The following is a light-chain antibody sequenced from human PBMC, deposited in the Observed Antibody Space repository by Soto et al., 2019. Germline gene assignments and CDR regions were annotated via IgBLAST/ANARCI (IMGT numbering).Light chain of an antibody. CDR2: DVS. Sequence: QSALTQPASVSGSPGQSITISCTGTSSDIGSYNYVSWYQRHPGNAPKLMIYDVSNRPSGVSNRFSGSQSGNTASLTISGLQAEDEANYYCSSYTSSSTLVFGGGTKLTVL. V-gene: IGLV2-14*03. CDR1: SSDIGSYNY. J-gene: IGLJ2*01. CDR3: SSYTSSSTLV.